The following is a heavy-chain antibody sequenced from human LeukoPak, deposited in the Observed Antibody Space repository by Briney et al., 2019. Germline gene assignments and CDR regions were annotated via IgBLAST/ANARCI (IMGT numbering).Heavy chain of an antibody. J-gene: IGHJ4*02. V-gene: IGHV6-1*01. Sequence: SQTLSLTCAISGDSVSRDSIAWNWIRQSPSRGLEWLGRTYDKSTWYNDYAVSVKGRITINPDTSKNQFSLKLSSVTAADTAVYYCASWARGFFDYWGQGTLVTVSS. CDR1: GDSVSRDSIA. D-gene: IGHD1-26*01. CDR2: TYDKSTWYN. CDR3: ASWARGFFDY.